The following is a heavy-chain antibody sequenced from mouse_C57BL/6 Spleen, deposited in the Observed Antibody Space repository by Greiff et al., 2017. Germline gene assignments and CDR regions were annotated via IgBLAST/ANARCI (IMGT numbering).Heavy chain of an antibody. Sequence: QVQLKQSGAELVKPGASVKLSCKASGYTSTSYWMHWVKQRPGQGLEWIGMIHPNSGSTNYNEKFKSKATLTVDKSSSTAYMQLSSLTSEDSAVYYCANYYGSSDYWGQGTTLTVSS. CDR2: IHPNSGST. D-gene: IGHD1-1*01. V-gene: IGHV1-64*01. CDR1: GYTSTSYW. CDR3: ANYYGSSDY. J-gene: IGHJ2*01.